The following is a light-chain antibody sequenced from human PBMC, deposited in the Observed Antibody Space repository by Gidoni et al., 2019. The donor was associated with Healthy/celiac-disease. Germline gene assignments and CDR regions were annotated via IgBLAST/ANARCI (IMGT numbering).Light chain of an antibody. J-gene: IGKJ5*01. CDR1: QDISNY. Sequence: DIQMTQSPSSLSASVGDRVTITCQASQDISNYLNWYQQKPGKAPKHLIYDASNLETGVPSRFSGSESGTDFTFTISSLQPEDIATYYCQQYDNLLITFGQGTRLEIK. V-gene: IGKV1-33*01. CDR2: DAS. CDR3: QQYDNLLIT.